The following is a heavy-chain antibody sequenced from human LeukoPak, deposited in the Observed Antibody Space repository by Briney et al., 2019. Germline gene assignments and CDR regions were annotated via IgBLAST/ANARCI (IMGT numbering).Heavy chain of an antibody. D-gene: IGHD3-22*01. CDR1: GGSFSGYY. V-gene: IGHV4-34*01. CDR2: INHSGST. Sequence: SETLSLTCAVYGGSFSGYYWSWIRQPPGKGLEWIGEINHSGSTNYNPSLKSRVTISVDTSKNQFSLKLSSVTAADTAVYYCARVYIPTYYYDSSGYSYNDYWGQGTLVTVSS. CDR3: ARVYIPTYYYDSSGYSYNDY. J-gene: IGHJ4*02.